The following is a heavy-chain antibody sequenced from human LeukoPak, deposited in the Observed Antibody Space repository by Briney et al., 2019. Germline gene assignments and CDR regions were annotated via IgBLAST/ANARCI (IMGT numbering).Heavy chain of an antibody. CDR2: IYYSGST. CDR1: GGSISSYY. CDR3: AREMTTVTTSSDYYYYMDV. J-gene: IGHJ6*03. V-gene: IGHV4-59*01. D-gene: IGHD4-17*01. Sequence: SETLSLTCTVSGGSISSYYWSWLRQPPGKGLEWIGYIYYSGSTNYNPSLKSRVTISVDTSKNQFSLKLSSVTAADTAVYYCAREMTTVTTSSDYYYYMDVWGKGTTVTVSS.